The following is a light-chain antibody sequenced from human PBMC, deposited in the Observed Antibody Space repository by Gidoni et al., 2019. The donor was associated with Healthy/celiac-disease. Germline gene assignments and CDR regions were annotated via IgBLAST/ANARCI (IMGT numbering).Light chain of an antibody. Sequence: SYELPQPASVSVSPGQTASITCSGDKLGDKYACWYQQKPGHSPVLVIYQDSKRPSVIPERFSGSNSGNTAPLTLSGTQAMDEADYYCQAWDSSAGVFGGGTKLTVL. CDR2: QDS. V-gene: IGLV3-1*01. J-gene: IGLJ3*02. CDR3: QAWDSSAGV. CDR1: KLGDKY.